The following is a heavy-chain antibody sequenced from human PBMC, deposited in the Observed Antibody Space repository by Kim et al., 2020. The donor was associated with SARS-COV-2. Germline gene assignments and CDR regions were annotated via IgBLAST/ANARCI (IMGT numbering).Heavy chain of an antibody. CDR1: GGSISSYY. CDR3: ARHGGGLLWFGELLGYYYCGMDV. J-gene: IGHJ6*02. Sequence: SETLSLICTVSGGSISSYYWSWIRQPPGKGLEWIGYIYYSGSTNYNPSLKSRVTISVDTSKNQFSLKLSSVTAADTAVYYCARHGGGLLWFGELLGYYYCGMDVWGQGTTVTVSS. CDR2: IYYSGST. V-gene: IGHV4-59*08. D-gene: IGHD3-10*01.